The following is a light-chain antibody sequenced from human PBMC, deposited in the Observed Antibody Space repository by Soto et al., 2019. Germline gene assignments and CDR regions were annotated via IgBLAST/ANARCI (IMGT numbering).Light chain of an antibody. CDR2: EVY. J-gene: IGLJ1*01. V-gene: IGLV2-8*01. CDR1: SSDVGGYNY. CDR3: SSYVGTNSYV. Sequence: QSALTQPPSASGSPGQSVTTSCTGTSSDVGGYNYVSWYQQHPGKAPKLIIYEVYKRPSGVPDRFSGSKSGNTAALTVSGLQAEDEADYYCSSYVGTNSYVFGTGTKVTVL.